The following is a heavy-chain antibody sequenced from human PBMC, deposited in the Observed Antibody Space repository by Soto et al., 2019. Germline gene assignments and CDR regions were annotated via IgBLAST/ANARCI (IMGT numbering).Heavy chain of an antibody. J-gene: IGHJ6*02. CDR3: ARDEYYDFWGGSLPRRYYYYGMDV. D-gene: IGHD3-3*01. Sequence: PGGSLRLSCAASGFTFSSYAMSWVRQAPGKGLEWVSAISGSGGSTYYADSVKGRFTISRDNSKNTLYLQMNSLRAEDTAVYYCARDEYYDFWGGSLPRRYYYYGMDVWGQGTTVTVS. CDR2: ISGSGGST. CDR1: GFTFSSYA. V-gene: IGHV3-23*01.